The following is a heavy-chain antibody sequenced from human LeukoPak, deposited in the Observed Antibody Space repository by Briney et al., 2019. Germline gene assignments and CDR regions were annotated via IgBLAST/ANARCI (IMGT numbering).Heavy chain of an antibody. CDR3: ARDTLVAAIHYFQH. J-gene: IGHJ1*01. CDR1: GFTFSSYA. Sequence: GGSLRLSCAASGFTFSSYAMHWVRQAPGKGLEWVALISYDGSIKYYADSVKGRFTISRDTSTNTLYLQMNSLRAEDTAVYYCARDTLVAAIHYFQHWGQGTLVTVSS. CDR2: ISYDGSIK. D-gene: IGHD2-21*02. V-gene: IGHV3-30*04.